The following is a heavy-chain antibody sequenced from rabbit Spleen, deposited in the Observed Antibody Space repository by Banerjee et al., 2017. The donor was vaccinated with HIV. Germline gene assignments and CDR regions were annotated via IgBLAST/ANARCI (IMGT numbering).Heavy chain of an antibody. D-gene: IGHD8-1*01. Sequence: QEQLVESGGGLVQPEGSLTLTCTASGFSFSSGYYMCWVRQAPGKGLEWIACIYTGDGSAYYASWAKGRFTISKTSSTVDLKMTSLTAADTATYFCARVHSTSYKYFKLWGPGTLVTVS. CDR2: IYTGDGSA. J-gene: IGHJ4*01. CDR1: GFSFSSGYY. CDR3: ARVHSTSYKYFKL. V-gene: IGHV1S45*01.